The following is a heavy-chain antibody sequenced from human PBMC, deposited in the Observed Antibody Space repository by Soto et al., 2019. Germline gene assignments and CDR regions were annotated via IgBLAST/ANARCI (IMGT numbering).Heavy chain of an antibody. CDR3: ARHQSVGQTLYYYTDL. CDR1: GFSLGRYA. Sequence: EVQLVESGGGLIQPGGSLRLSCAASGFSLGRYAMNWVRQAPGKGLEWVSYISSSSANIKYADSVKGRFTISRDNAKNSLYLQMDSLRAEDMAVYHCARHQSVGQTLYYYTDLWGKGTTFTVSS. V-gene: IGHV3-48*01. J-gene: IGHJ6*03. D-gene: IGHD2-15*01. CDR2: ISSSSANI.